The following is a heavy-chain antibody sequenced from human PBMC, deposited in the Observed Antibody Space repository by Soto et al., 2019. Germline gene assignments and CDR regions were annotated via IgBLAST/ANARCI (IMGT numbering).Heavy chain of an antibody. V-gene: IGHV3-11*01. D-gene: IGHD3-10*01. CDR2: ISSSGSTI. CDR1: GFTFSDYY. CDR3: ACYKIFGDLPI. Sequence: QVQLVESGGGLVKPGGSLRLSCAASGFTFSDYYMTWIRQAPGRGLEWVSYISSSGSTIYYADSVKGRFPISRDNGKSSLYLQMISLRAEDTAVYYCACYKIFGDLPIWGQGTLVTVSS. J-gene: IGHJ4*02.